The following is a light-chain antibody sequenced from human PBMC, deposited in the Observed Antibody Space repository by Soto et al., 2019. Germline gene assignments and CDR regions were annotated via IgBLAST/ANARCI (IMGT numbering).Light chain of an antibody. CDR2: AAS. Sequence: DIQMTQSPSSLSASVGDRVTITCRANQSVSDSLNWYQQKPGKAPKLLIYAASSLQSGVPSRFSGSGSGTDFTLTISSLQPEDFATYYCQQSYSTSWTFGQGTKVDIK. CDR3: QQSYSTSWT. J-gene: IGKJ1*01. CDR1: QSVSDS. V-gene: IGKV1-39*01.